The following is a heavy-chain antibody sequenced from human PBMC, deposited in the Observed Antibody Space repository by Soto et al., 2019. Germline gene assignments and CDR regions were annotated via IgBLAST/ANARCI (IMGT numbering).Heavy chain of an antibody. CDR3: ARAGHVSGALVGY. D-gene: IGHD4-17*01. CDR2: ITGSRSTI. CDR1: GFTFSNYS. Sequence: EVQLVQSGGGLVQPGGSLRLSCAASGFTFSNYSMNWFRQSPAMGLEWVSYITGSRSTIYYAASVRGRFTISRDNARSSLYLQMNSLRDEDTAVYYCARAGHVSGALVGYWGQGNLVIVSS. V-gene: IGHV3-48*02. J-gene: IGHJ4*02.